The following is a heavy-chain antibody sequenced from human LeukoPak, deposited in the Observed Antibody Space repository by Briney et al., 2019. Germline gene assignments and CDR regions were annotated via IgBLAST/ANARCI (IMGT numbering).Heavy chain of an antibody. CDR2: ISAYNGNT. D-gene: IGHD6-19*01. J-gene: IGHJ4*02. CDR1: GYTFTSYG. Sequence: ASVKVSCKASGYTFTSYGISWVRQAPGQGLEWMGWISAYNGNTNYAQKLQGRVTMTTDTSTSTAYMELRSLRSDDTAVYYCARLPPGIAVAVYDYWGREPWSPSPQ. CDR3: ARLPPGIAVAVYDY. V-gene: IGHV1-18*01.